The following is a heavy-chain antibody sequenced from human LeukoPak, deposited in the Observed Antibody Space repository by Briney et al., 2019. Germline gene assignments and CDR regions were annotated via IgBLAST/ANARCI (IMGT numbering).Heavy chain of an antibody. CDR3: AKVIRGGYGMDV. Sequence: GGSLRLSCAASGFTFSSCGMNWVRQAPGKGLEWVSYISDSSSITYYADSVKGRFTISRDNAKNSLSLQLNSLRDEDTAVYFCAKVIRGGYGMDVWGQGTTVTVSS. J-gene: IGHJ6*02. CDR2: ISDSSSIT. V-gene: IGHV3-48*02. CDR1: GFTFSSCG. D-gene: IGHD3-10*01.